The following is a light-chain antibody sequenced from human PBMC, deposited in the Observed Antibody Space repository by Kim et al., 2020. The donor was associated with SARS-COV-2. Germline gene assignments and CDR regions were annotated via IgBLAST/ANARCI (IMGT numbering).Light chain of an antibody. CDR2: NTN. CDR1: SGSVSTSSY. J-gene: IGLJ3*02. CDR3: VLYMGSGISV. Sequence: GGTVTLTCGLSSGSVSTSSYPSWYQQTPGQAPRTLIYNTNTRSSGVPDRFSGSILGNKAALTITGAQADDESAYYCVLYMGSGISVFGGGTQLTVL. V-gene: IGLV8-61*01.